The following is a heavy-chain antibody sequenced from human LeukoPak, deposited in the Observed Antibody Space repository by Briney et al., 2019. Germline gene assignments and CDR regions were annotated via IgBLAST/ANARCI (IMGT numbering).Heavy chain of an antibody. V-gene: IGHV3-30*18. CDR3: AKASLPYSSSWSGAEYFQH. CDR1: GFTFSSYG. Sequence: GGSLRLSCAASGFTFSSYGMHWVRQAPGKGLEWVAVISYDGSNKYYADSVKGRFTISRDNSKNTLYLQMNSLRAEDTAGYYGAKASLPYSSSWSGAEYFQHWGQGTLVTVSS. J-gene: IGHJ1*01. D-gene: IGHD6-13*01. CDR2: ISYDGSNK.